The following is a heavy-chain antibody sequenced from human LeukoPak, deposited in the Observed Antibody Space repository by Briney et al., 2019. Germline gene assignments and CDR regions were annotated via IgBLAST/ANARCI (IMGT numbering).Heavy chain of an antibody. D-gene: IGHD5-18*01. Sequence: GGSLRLSCAASGFTFSSCEMNWVRQAPGKGLEWVSYISSSGSTIYYADSVKGRFTISRDNAKNSLYLQMNSLRAEDTAVYYCARDRGYSYGFSYYFDYWGQGTLVTVSS. J-gene: IGHJ4*02. CDR1: GFTFSSCE. CDR2: ISSSGSTI. CDR3: ARDRGYSYGFSYYFDY. V-gene: IGHV3-48*03.